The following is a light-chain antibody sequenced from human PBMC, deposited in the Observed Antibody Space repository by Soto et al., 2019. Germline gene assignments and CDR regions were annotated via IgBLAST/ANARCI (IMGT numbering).Light chain of an antibody. CDR3: QQARSCQVT. CDR2: ATS. Sequence: IQMTQSPSTLSASVGHRVTITCRASQSIANWLAWYQQKPWKAPNILMFATSTLQSGVPSRFSGSGSGTDFTLTTTSLLSEDFATYYCQQARSCQVTFGQGTRLE. J-gene: IGKJ5*01. V-gene: IGKV1-5*01. CDR1: QSIANW.